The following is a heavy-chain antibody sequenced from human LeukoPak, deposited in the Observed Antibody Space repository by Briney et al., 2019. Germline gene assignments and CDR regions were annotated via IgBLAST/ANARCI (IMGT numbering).Heavy chain of an antibody. V-gene: IGHV3-33*01. CDR3: ARDGYCSSTSCLGDV. CDR1: GFTFSSYG. Sequence: GGSLRLSYAASGFTFSSYGMHWVRQAPGKGLEWVAVIWYDGSNKYYADSVKGRFTISRDNSKNTLYLQMNSLRAEDTAVYYCARDGYCSSTSCLGDVWGQGTTVTVSS. D-gene: IGHD2-2*03. CDR2: IWYDGSNK. J-gene: IGHJ6*02.